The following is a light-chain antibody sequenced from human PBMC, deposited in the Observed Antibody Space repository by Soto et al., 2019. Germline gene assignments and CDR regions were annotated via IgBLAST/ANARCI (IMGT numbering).Light chain of an antibody. Sequence: EIVLTQSPGTLSLSPGERATLSCRASQSVSSRFLAWYQQKPGQAPRVLIYGASSRATGIPDRFSGSGSGTDFTLIISRLEPEDFAMYYCQQYDSSRTFGQGTQVEMK. J-gene: IGKJ1*01. V-gene: IGKV3-20*01. CDR1: QSVSSRF. CDR3: QQYDSSRT. CDR2: GAS.